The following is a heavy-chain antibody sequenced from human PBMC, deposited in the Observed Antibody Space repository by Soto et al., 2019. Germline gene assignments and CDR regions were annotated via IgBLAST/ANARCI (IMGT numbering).Heavy chain of an antibody. CDR1: GDSVSSNSAA. D-gene: IGHD3-10*01. Sequence: QSQTLSLTCAISGDSVSSNSAAWNWIRQSPSRGLEWLGRTYYRSKWYNDYAVSVKSRITINPDTSKNQFSLQLNSVTPEDTAVYYCARDPNYYGSGSYYYYYYGMDVWGQGTTVTVSS. CDR2: TYYRSKWYN. CDR3: ARDPNYYGSGSYYYYYYGMDV. J-gene: IGHJ6*02. V-gene: IGHV6-1*01.